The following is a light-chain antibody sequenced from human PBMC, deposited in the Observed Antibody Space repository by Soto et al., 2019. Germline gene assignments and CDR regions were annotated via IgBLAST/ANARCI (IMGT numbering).Light chain of an antibody. V-gene: IGKV1-5*03. CDR3: QLFGYT. J-gene: IGKJ2*01. CDR2: KAS. Sequence: DIQMTQSPSTLSASVGDRVTITCRASQSISSWLAWYQQKPGKAPKLLIYKASSLESGVPSRFSGSGSGTEFTLTISSLQPDDFATYYCQLFGYTFGQGTKLEIK. CDR1: QSISSW.